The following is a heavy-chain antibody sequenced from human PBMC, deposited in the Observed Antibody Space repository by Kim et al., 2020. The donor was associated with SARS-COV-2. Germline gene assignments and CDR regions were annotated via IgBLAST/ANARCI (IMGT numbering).Heavy chain of an antibody. J-gene: IGHJ4*02. Sequence: GGSLRLSCAASGFTFSSYAMSWVRQAPGKGLEWVSAIRGSGGSTYYADSVKGRFTISRDNSKNTLYLQMNSLRAEDTAVYYCANLYVVVVAATWFDYWGQGTLVTVSS. V-gene: IGHV3-23*01. CDR1: GFTFSSYA. CDR2: IRGSGGST. D-gene: IGHD2-15*01. CDR3: ANLYVVVVAATWFDY.